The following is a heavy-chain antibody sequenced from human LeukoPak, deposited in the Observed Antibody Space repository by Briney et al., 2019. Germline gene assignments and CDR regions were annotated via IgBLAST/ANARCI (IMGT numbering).Heavy chain of an antibody. CDR2: IYYSGST. CDR3: ARPYSSGWRGAFDI. J-gene: IGHJ3*02. Sequence: PSETLSLTCTVSGGSISSYYWSWIRQPPGKGLEWIGNIYYSGSTNCNPSLKSRVTISVDTSKNQFSLRLNSVTAADTAVYYCARPYSSGWRGAFDIWGQGTMLTVSS. CDR1: GGSISSYY. D-gene: IGHD6-25*01. V-gene: IGHV4-59*01.